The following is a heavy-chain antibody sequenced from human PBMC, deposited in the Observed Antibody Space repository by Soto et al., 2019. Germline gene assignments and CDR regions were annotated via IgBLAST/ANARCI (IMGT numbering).Heavy chain of an antibody. J-gene: IGHJ6*02. CDR1: GGTFSSYA. CDR3: DVTPTGYYGMDV. V-gene: IGHV1-69*13. Sequence: GASVKVSCKASGGTFSSYAISWVRQAPGQGLEWMGGIIPIFGTANYAQKFQGRVTITADESTSTAYMELSSLRSEDTAVYYCDVTPTGYYGMDVWGQGTTVTVSS. D-gene: IGHD7-27*01. CDR2: IIPIFGTA.